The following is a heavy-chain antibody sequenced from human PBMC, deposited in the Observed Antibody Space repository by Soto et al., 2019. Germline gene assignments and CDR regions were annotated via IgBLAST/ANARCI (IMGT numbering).Heavy chain of an antibody. D-gene: IGHD1-26*01. J-gene: IGHJ5*02. CDR2: ASTDGDNK. V-gene: IGHV3-64*04. CDR1: GFTFSGYG. Sequence: GGSLRLSCAASGFTFSGYGMHWVRQAPGKGLEYVSGASTDGDNKYYTDSVKGRFTISRDNSKNTLYLQMNSLRAEDTAVYYCARFFSGSYYSWFDPWGQGTLVTVSS. CDR3: ARFFSGSYYSWFDP.